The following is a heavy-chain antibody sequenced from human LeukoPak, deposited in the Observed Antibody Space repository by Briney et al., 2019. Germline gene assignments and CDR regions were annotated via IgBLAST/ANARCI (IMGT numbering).Heavy chain of an antibody. D-gene: IGHD4-17*01. Sequence: PSETLSLTSTVSGGSISSSSYSWGWIRQPPGKGLEWIGSIYYSGSTYYNPSLKSRVTISVDTSKNQFSLKLSSVTAADTAVYYCAESNYGDYSWLGYFDYWGQGTLVTVSS. V-gene: IGHV4-39*01. CDR3: AESNYGDYSWLGYFDY. CDR1: GGSISSSSYS. J-gene: IGHJ4*02. CDR2: IYYSGST.